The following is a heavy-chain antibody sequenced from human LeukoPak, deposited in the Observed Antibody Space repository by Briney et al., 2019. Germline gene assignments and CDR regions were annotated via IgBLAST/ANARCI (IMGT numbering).Heavy chain of an antibody. J-gene: IGHJ4*02. V-gene: IGHV1-2*06. CDR2: INPNSGGT. CDR3: ATMTMCSGGSCYPYYFDY. Sequence: ASVKVSCKASGYTSTGYYMHWVRQAPGQGLEWMGRINPNSGGTNYAQKFQGRVTMTRDTSISTAYMELSRLRSDDTAVYYCATMTMCSGGSCYPYYFDYWGQGTLVTVSS. CDR1: GYTSTGYY. D-gene: IGHD2-15*01.